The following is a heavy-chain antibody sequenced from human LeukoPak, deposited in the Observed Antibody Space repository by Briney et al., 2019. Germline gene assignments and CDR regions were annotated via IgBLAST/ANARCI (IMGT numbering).Heavy chain of an antibody. Sequence: ASVKVSCKASGGTFSSYAISWLRQAPGQGLEWMGRIIPIFGTANYAQKFQGRVTITTDESTSTAYMELSSLRSEDTAVYYCARDVAVAGLSFDYWGQGTLVTVSS. V-gene: IGHV1-69*05. J-gene: IGHJ4*02. D-gene: IGHD6-19*01. CDR3: ARDVAVAGLSFDY. CDR1: GGTFSSYA. CDR2: IIPIFGTA.